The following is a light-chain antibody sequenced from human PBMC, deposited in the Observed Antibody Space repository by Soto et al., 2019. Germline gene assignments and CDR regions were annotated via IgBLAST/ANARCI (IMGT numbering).Light chain of an antibody. CDR3: QTWPTGSYV. CDR1: SGHSNYA. J-gene: IGLJ1*01. V-gene: IGLV4-69*01. CDR2: VNSDGSH. Sequence: QLVLTQSPSASASLGASVKLTCTLSSGHSNYAIAWHQQQSEKGPRYLMKVNSDGSHSKGDGIPDRFSGSSSGAERYLSISSLQSEDEADYYCQTWPTGSYVFGTGTKVTVL.